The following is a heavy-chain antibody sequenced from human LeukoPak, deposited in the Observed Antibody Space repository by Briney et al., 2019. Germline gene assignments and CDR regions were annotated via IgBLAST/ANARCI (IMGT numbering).Heavy chain of an antibody. CDR1: GFTFSNAW. J-gene: IGHJ4*02. CDR2: ISPDGRST. D-gene: IGHD5-18*01. V-gene: IGHV3-74*01. Sequence: GGSLRLSCAASGFTFSNAWMFWVRQAPGQGLVWVSHISPDGRSTNYADSVKGRFTISRDNARNTLYLQLNSLTAEDTAVYYCAMGYKSAYSWDYWGQGTLVTVSS. CDR3: AMGYKSAYSWDY.